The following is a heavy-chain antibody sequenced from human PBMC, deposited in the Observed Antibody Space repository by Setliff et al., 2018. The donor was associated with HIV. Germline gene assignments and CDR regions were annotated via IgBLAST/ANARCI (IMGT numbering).Heavy chain of an antibody. CDR2: INQKGVT. CDR1: GASISSDT. V-gene: IGHV4-34*01. D-gene: IGHD2-21*01. Sequence: PSETLSLTCIVSGASISSDTWSWIRQSPERGLEWIGEINQKGVTNYSPSLLRRATVSADTSKNQFSLRLSSVTAADAALYFCTRAQIAAPRPFDFWGQGTLVTVTS. J-gene: IGHJ4*02. CDR3: TRAQIAAPRPFDF.